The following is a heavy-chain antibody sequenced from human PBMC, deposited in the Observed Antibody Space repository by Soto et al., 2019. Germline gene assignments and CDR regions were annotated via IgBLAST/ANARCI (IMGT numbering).Heavy chain of an antibody. CDR3: ARWGDIVVVPAAISPNWFDP. D-gene: IGHD2-2*01. J-gene: IGHJ5*02. V-gene: IGHV4-59*08. Sequence: SETLSLTCTVSGASISNSYWSWIRQPPGKRLEWIGYIYYSGSTNYNPSLKSRVTISVDTSKNQFSLKLSSVTAADTAVYYCARWGDIVVVPAAISPNWFDPWGQGTLVTVSS. CDR1: GASISNSY. CDR2: IYYSGST.